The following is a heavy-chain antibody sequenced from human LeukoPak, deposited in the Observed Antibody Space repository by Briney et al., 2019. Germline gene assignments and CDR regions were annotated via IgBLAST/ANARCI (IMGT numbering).Heavy chain of an antibody. V-gene: IGHV1-69*05. Sequence: ASVKVSCKASGGTFSSYAISWVRQAPGQGLEWMGGIIPIFGTANYAQKFQGRVTITRDTSASTAYMELSSLRSEDTAVYYCARDLGYSYGYDYWGQGTLVTVSS. CDR3: ARDLGYSYGYDY. CDR1: GGTFSSYA. J-gene: IGHJ4*02. D-gene: IGHD5-18*01. CDR2: IIPIFGTA.